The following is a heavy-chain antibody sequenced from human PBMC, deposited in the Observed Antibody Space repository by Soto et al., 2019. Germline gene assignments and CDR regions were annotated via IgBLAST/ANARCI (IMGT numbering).Heavy chain of an antibody. CDR1: GGTFSSYA. D-gene: IGHD3-22*01. Sequence: SVKVSCKASGGTFSSYAISWVRQAPGQGLEWMGGIIPIFGTANYAQKFQGRVTITADESTSTAYMELSSLRSEDTAVYYCARARSGYYYDSSGFSWFDPWGQGTLVTVSS. J-gene: IGHJ5*02. V-gene: IGHV1-69*13. CDR2: IIPIFGTA. CDR3: ARARSGYYYDSSGFSWFDP.